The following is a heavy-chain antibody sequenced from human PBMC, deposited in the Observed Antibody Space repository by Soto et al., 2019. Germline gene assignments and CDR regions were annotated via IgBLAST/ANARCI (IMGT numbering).Heavy chain of an antibody. CDR2: ISGSGGST. Sequence: PGGSLRLSCAASGFTFSSYAMSWVRQAPGKGPEWVSAISGSGGSTEYAASVQGRFTISRDDSENSLFLQMNSLKTEDTAVYYCVGESFYRLDYWGQGTLVTVSS. J-gene: IGHJ4*02. D-gene: IGHD3-16*01. CDR1: GFTFSSYA. CDR3: VGESFYRLDY. V-gene: IGHV3-23*01.